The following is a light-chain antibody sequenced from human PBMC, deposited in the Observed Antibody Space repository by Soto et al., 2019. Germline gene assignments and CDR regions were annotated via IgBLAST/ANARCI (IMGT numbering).Light chain of an antibody. CDR2: DAS. CDR3: QQSYSTWT. CDR1: QDISNY. J-gene: IGKJ1*01. Sequence: DIQMTQSPSSLSASVGDRFTITCQASQDISNYLNWYQQKPGKAPKLLIYDASNLETGVPSRFSGSGSGTDFTLTISSLQPEDFATYYCQQSYSTWTFGQGTKVDIK. V-gene: IGKV1-39*01.